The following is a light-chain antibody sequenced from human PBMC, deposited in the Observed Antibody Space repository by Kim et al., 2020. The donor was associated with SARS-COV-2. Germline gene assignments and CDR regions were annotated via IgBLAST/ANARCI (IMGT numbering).Light chain of an antibody. V-gene: IGKV3-20*01. Sequence: PGERATISCRASRSVSRNSLAWYQQKPGQAPRLLIYGVSSRATGVPDRFSGSGSGTDFTLTINRLAPEDFAVYFCQQYDNSLLTFGGGTKVDIK. J-gene: IGKJ4*01. CDR3: QQYDNSLLT. CDR2: GVS. CDR1: RSVSRNS.